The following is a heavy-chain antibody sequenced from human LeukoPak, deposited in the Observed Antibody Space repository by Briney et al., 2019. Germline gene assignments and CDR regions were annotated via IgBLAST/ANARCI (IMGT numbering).Heavy chain of an antibody. D-gene: IGHD3-22*01. J-gene: IGHJ4*02. Sequence: PSQTLSLPCTSSVGSISGGVYYWSWIPQPPGKALEWIGYIYYSGSTYYNPSLKSRVTISVDTSKNQFSLKLSSATAADTAVYYCARDGNQNYYDSSGGFDYWGQGTLVTVSS. CDR2: IYYSGST. V-gene: IGHV4-30-4*08. CDR3: ARDGNQNYYDSSGGFDY. CDR1: VGSISGGVYY.